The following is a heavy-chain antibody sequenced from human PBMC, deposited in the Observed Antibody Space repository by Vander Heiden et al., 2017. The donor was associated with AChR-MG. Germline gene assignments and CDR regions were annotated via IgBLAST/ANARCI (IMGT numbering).Heavy chain of an antibody. D-gene: IGHD3-9*01. J-gene: IGHJ4*02. CDR3: ARVGRYFDGIDY. CDR1: GFTFSSYD. Sequence: EVQLVESGGGLVQPGGSLILSCAASGFTFSSYDRHWVRQVTGKGLEWGSGIGTAGDTYYPGSVKGRFTISRENAKNSLYLQMNSLRAGDTSVYYCARVGRYFDGIDYWGQGTLVTVSS. CDR2: IGTAGDT. V-gene: IGHV3-13*01.